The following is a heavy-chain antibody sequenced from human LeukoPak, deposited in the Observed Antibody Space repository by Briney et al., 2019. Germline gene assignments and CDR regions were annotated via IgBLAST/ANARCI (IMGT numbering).Heavy chain of an antibody. J-gene: IGHJ3*02. CDR3: ARERFYYYDSSGYFTGDAFDI. CDR2: IYSGGST. CDR1: GFSFRSYS. D-gene: IGHD3-22*01. V-gene: IGHV3-53*01. Sequence: GGSLRLSCAASGFSFRSYSMNWVRQAPGKGLEWVSVIYSGGSTYYADSVKGRFTISRDNSKNTLYLQMNSLRAEDTAVYYCARERFYYYDSSGYFTGDAFDIWGQGTMVTVSS.